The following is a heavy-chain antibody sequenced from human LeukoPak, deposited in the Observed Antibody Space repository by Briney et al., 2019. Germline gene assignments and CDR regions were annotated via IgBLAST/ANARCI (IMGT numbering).Heavy chain of an antibody. CDR3: ARSSATSWSGYYGEGDFDY. CDR2: IYYSGST. Sequence: TSETLXLTCTVSGGSISSSSYYWGWIRQPPGXGLEWIGSIYYSGSTYYNPSLKSRVTISVDTSKNQFSLKLSSVTAADTAVYYCARSSATSWSGYYGEGDFDYWGQGTLVTVSS. CDR1: GGSISSSSYY. J-gene: IGHJ4*02. D-gene: IGHD3-3*01. V-gene: IGHV4-39*01.